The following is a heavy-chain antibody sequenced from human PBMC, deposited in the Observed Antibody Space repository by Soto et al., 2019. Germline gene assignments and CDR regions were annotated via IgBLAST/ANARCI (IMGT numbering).Heavy chain of an antibody. CDR1: GFIFNIYG. J-gene: IGHJ6*02. CDR3: AKDTFAYCSGGSCLYYYGRDV. V-gene: IGHV3-30*18. Sequence: QAQLVESGGGAVQPGRSLRLSCAAPGFIFNIYGMHWVRQAPGKGLEWVAVISYDGRSKYYADSVKGRFTVSRDNSNDTVYLQLNSLRAEDTAVYYCAKDTFAYCSGGSCLYYYGRDVWGQGTTVTVSS. CDR2: ISYDGRSK. D-gene: IGHD2-15*01.